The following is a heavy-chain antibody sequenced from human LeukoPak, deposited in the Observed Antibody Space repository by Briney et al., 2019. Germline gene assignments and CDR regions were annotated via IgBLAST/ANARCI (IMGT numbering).Heavy chain of an antibody. Sequence: GGSLKLSCEASGFTFSNYAMHWVRQAPGKGLEYVSAISINGFDTYYANSVKGRFTISRDNSKTTMYLQMGSLRAEDLAVYYCARGGSNSILDYWGQGTLVTVSS. CDR2: ISINGFDT. CDR3: ARGGSNSILDY. D-gene: IGHD2-2*01. J-gene: IGHJ4*02. CDR1: GFTFSNYA. V-gene: IGHV3-64*01.